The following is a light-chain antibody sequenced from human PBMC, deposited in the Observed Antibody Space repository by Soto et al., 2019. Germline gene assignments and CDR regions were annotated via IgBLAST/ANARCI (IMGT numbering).Light chain of an antibody. V-gene: IGKV1-39*01. CDR2: VAS. J-gene: IGKJ1*01. CDR1: QSINSY. Sequence: DIQMTQSPSSLSASVGDRVTITCRASQSINSYLNWYQQKPGKVPKLLIYVASTLHGEVPSRFSGGGFGTDVTLTISNLQPEDFATYYCQQSYGTPWTFGQGTKVEIK. CDR3: QQSYGTPWT.